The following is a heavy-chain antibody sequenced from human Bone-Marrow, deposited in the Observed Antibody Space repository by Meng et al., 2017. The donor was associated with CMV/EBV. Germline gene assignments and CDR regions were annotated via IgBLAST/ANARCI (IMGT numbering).Heavy chain of an antibody. CDR3: AALHYYASPY. V-gene: IGHV3-11*01. CDR2: IDGSGSAT. D-gene: IGHD3-10*01. Sequence: GGSLRLSCAASGLRFSDQYMIWIRQAPGKGLEWVAFIDGSGSATFHADSLKGRFTVSKDNAKNSLFLHLSSLRADGTAVYYCAALHYYASPYWGQGTLVTVSS. J-gene: IGHJ4*02. CDR1: GLRFSDQY.